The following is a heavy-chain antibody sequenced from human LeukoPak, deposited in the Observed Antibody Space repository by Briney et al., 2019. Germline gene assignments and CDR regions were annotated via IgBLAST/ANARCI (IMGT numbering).Heavy chain of an antibody. CDR3: ARDRYNWNDARARPNDY. CDR1: GYTFTSYG. CDR2: ISAYNGNT. V-gene: IGHV1-18*01. D-gene: IGHD1-1*01. Sequence: GASVKVSCKASGYTFTSYGISWVRQAPGQGLEWMGWISAYNGNTNYAQKLQGRVTMTTDTSTSTAYMELRSLRSDDTAVYYCARDRYNWNDARARPNDYWGQGTLVTVSS. J-gene: IGHJ4*02.